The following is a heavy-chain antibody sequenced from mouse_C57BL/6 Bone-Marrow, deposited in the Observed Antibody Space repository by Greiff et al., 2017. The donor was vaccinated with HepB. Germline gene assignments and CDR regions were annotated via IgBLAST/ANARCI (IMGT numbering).Heavy chain of an antibody. V-gene: IGHV1-81*01. J-gene: IGHJ3*01. CDR2: IYPRSGNT. Sequence: QVQLQQSGAELARPGASVKLSCKASGYTFTSYGISWVKQRTGQGLEWIGEIYPRSGNTYYNEKFKGKATLTADKSSSTAYMELRSLTSEDSAVYFCARRTMVTTGRGFAYWGQGTLVTVSA. CDR3: ARRTMVTTGRGFAY. CDR1: GYTFTSYG. D-gene: IGHD2-2*01.